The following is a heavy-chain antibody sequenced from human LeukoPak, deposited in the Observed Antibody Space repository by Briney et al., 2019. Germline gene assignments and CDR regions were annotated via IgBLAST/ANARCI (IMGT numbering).Heavy chain of an antibody. V-gene: IGHV1-18*01. CDR1: GYTFTSYG. CDR2: ISAYNGNT. Sequence: VSVKVSCKASGYTFTSYGISWVRQAPGQGLEWMGWISAYNGNTNYAQKLQGRVTMTTDTSTSTAYMELRSLRSEDTAMYYCAKAVGYTNGPEWGQGTLVTVSS. CDR3: AKAVGYTNGPE. J-gene: IGHJ4*02. D-gene: IGHD5-18*01.